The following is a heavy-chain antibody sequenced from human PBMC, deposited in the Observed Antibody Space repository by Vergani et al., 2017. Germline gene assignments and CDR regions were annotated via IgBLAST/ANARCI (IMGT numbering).Heavy chain of an antibody. D-gene: IGHD4-17*01. CDR1: GFTFSSYA. Sequence: QVQLVESGGGVVQPGRSLRLSCAASGFTFSSYAMHWVRQAPGKGLEWVAVISYDGSNKYYADSVKGRFTISRDNSKNTLYLQMNSLRAEDTAVYYCASLASRPADYGDHDFDYWGQGTLVTVSS. J-gene: IGHJ4*02. CDR3: ASLASRPADYGDHDFDY. CDR2: ISYDGSNK. V-gene: IGHV3-30-3*01.